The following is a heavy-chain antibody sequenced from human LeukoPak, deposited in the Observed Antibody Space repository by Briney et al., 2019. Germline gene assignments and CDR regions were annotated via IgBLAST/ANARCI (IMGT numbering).Heavy chain of an antibody. D-gene: IGHD2-21*02. CDR1: GFTFSSYS. CDR2: ISSSSSTI. J-gene: IGHJ6*02. CDR3: ARDYVTYYYYYGMDV. V-gene: IGHV3-48*02. Sequence: GGSLRPSCAASGFTFSSYSMNWVRQAPGKGLEWVSYISSSSSTIYYADSVKGRFTISRDNAKNSLYLQMNSLRDEDTAVYYCARDYVTYYYYYGMDVWGQGTTVTVSS.